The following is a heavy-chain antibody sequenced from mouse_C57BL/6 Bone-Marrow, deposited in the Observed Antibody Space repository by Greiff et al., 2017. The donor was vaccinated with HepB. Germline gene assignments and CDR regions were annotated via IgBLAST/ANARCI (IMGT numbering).Heavy chain of an antibody. CDR1: GFNIKDDY. V-gene: IGHV14-4*01. Sequence: EVQLQQSGAELVRPGASVKLSCTASGFNIKDDYMHWVKQRPEQGLEWIGWIDPENGDTEYASKFQGKATITADTSSNTAYLQLSSLTSEDTAVYYCTLYDGYYAWFAYWGQGTLVTVSA. D-gene: IGHD2-3*01. CDR3: TLYDGYYAWFAY. CDR2: IDPENGDT. J-gene: IGHJ3*01.